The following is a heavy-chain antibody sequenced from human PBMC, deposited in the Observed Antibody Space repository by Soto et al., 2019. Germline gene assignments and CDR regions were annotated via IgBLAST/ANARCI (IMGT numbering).Heavy chain of an antibody. CDR1: GFTFSSYA. Sequence: EVQLLESGGNLVQPGGSLRLSCEASGFTFSSYAMRWVRQAPGKGLVWVSSISAGGGGTYYADSVKGRFTISRDNSKNTLYLQMNSLRDEDTDLYYCAKGGLRTGFDYWGQGTLVTVSS. CDR2: ISAGGGGT. CDR3: AKGGLRTGFDY. J-gene: IGHJ4*02. D-gene: IGHD4-17*01. V-gene: IGHV3-23*01.